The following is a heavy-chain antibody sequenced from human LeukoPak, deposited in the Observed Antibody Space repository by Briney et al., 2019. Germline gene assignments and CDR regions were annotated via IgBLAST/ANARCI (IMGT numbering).Heavy chain of an antibody. CDR3: ARDKYCTSRSCYFDY. Sequence: GESLKISCKASGYSFTNYWIGWVRQVPGKGLEWMGIINPGDSEIRYSPSFQGQVTMSADKSISTAYLQWSSLKASDTAIYYCARDKYCTSRSCYFDYWGQGTPVTVSS. D-gene: IGHD2-2*01. J-gene: IGHJ4*02. CDR1: GYSFTNYW. V-gene: IGHV5-51*01. CDR2: INPGDSEI.